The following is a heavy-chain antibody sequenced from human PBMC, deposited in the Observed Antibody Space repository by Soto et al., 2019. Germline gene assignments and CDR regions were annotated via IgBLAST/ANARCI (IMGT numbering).Heavy chain of an antibody. J-gene: IGHJ6*02. Sequence: EVQLVESGGGLVQPGGSLRLSCAASGFTFSSYAMHWVRQAPGKGLEYVSAISSNGGSTYYANSVKGRFTISRDNSKNTLYLQMGSLRAEYMAVYYCAREEWLDYYYGMDVWGQGTTVTVSS. V-gene: IGHV3-64*01. CDR1: GFTFSSYA. CDR2: ISSNGGST. CDR3: AREEWLDYYYGMDV. D-gene: IGHD6-19*01.